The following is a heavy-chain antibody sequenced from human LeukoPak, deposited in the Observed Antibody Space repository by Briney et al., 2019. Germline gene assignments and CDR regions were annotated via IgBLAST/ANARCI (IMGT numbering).Heavy chain of an antibody. Sequence: PSETLSLTCTVSGGSISSYYWSWIRQPPGKGLEWIGYIYYSGSTNYNPSLKSRVTISVDTSKNQFSLKLSSVTAADTAVYYCARGFSIVGATTYVRVSRKTTYYFDYWGQGTLVTVSS. CDR1: GGSISSYY. V-gene: IGHV4-59*12. J-gene: IGHJ4*02. CDR3: ARGFSIVGATTYVRVSRKTTYYFDY. CDR2: IYYSGST. D-gene: IGHD1-26*01.